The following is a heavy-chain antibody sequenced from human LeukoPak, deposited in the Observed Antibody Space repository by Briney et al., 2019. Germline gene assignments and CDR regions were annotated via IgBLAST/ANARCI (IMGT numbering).Heavy chain of an antibody. CDR3: AKAGYLKTPDSLRYYFDY. Sequence: QTGGSLRLPCAASGFTFNDYAMSWVRQAPGKGLEWLSTISGSGGSTYYADSVRGRFTISRDNSKNTLYLQMNSLRAEDTAVYYCAKAGYLKTPDSLRYYFDYWGQGTLVTVSS. J-gene: IGHJ4*02. V-gene: IGHV3-23*01. CDR2: ISGSGGST. D-gene: IGHD6-13*01. CDR1: GFTFNDYA.